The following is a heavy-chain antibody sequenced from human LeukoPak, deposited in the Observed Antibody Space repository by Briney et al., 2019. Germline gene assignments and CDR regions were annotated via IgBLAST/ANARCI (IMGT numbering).Heavy chain of an antibody. Sequence: GGSLRLSCAASGFTFSSYAMSWVRQAPGQGLEWVSAISGSGGSTYYADSVKGRFTISRDNSKNTLYLQMNSLRAEDTAVYYCAKAASKIVVVPAAHFDYWGQGTLVTVSS. J-gene: IGHJ4*02. CDR2: ISGSGGST. V-gene: IGHV3-23*01. CDR3: AKAASKIVVVPAAHFDY. D-gene: IGHD2-2*01. CDR1: GFTFSSYA.